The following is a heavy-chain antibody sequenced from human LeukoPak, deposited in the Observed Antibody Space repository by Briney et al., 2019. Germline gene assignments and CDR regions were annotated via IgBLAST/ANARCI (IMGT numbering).Heavy chain of an antibody. V-gene: IGHV1-18*01. D-gene: IGHD3-3*01. CDR3: ARGPSTMYYDFWSGYSHYYYGMDV. J-gene: IGHJ6*02. Sequence: ASVKVSCKASGYTFTSYGISWVRQAPGQGLEWMGWISAYNGNTNYAQKLQGRVTMTTDTSTSTAYMELRSLRSDDTAVYYCARGPSTMYYDFWSGYSHYYYGMDVWGQGTTVTVSS. CDR1: GYTFTSYG. CDR2: ISAYNGNT.